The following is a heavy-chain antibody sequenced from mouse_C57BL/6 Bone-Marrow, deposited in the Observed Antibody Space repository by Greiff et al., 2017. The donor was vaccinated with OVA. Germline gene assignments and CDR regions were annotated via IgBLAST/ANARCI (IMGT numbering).Heavy chain of an antibody. V-gene: IGHV1-4*01. CDR2: ITPSSGYT. D-gene: IGHD1-1*01. Sequence: QVQLKQSGAELARPGASVQMSCKASGYTFTSYTMHWVNQRPGQGLAWFGYITPSSGYTKYNQKFKDKATFTADKSSSTAYMQLSSMTAKDSAIYYCASHYGSSPIDYWGQGTTLTVSS. CDR3: ASHYGSSPIDY. J-gene: IGHJ2*01. CDR1: GYTFTSYT.